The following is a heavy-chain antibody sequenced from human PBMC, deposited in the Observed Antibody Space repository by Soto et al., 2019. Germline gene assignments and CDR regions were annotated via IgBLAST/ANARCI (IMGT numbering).Heavy chain of an antibody. V-gene: IGHV3-9*01. D-gene: IGHD5-12*01. CDR1: GFTFDDYA. Sequence: LRLSCAASGFTFDDYAMHWVRQAPGKGLEWVSGISWNSGSIGYADSVKGRFTISGDNAKNSLYLQMNSLRAEDTALYYCAKERSVVATYGMDVWGQGTTVTVSS. CDR2: ISWNSGSI. CDR3: AKERSVVATYGMDV. J-gene: IGHJ6*02.